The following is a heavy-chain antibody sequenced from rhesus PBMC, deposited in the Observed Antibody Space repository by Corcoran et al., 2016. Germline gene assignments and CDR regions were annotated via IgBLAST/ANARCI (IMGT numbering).Heavy chain of an antibody. V-gene: IGHV4S10*01. CDR3: ARDNWGDYEVFDY. J-gene: IGHJ4*01. CDR1: GGSISDSYR. D-gene: IGHD3-34*01. CDR2: IYGSSTST. Sequence: QVQLQESGPGVVKPSETLSLTCAVSGGSISDSYRWSWIRQPPGKELEWIGYIYGSSTSTNHNPSLKSRVTISKDTSKNQFSLKLSSVTAADTAVYYCARDNWGDYEVFDYWGQGVLVTVSS.